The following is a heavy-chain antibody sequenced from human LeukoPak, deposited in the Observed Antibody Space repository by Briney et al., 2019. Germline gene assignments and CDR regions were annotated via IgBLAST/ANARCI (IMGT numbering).Heavy chain of an antibody. Sequence: SETLSLTCTVSGGSISTSGYYWGWIRQPPGKGLEYFASIDSSGTAYYNPSLKSRVTISVDTSKNQFSLKLSSVTAADTAVYYCARGPRTMTTVTRGWFDPWGQGTLVTVSS. CDR2: IDSSGTA. J-gene: IGHJ5*02. CDR1: GGSISTSGYY. D-gene: IGHD4-17*01. CDR3: ARGPRTMTTVTRGWFDP. V-gene: IGHV4-39*07.